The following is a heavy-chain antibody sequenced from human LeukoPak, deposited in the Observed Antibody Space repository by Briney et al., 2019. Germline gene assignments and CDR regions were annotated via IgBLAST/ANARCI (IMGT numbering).Heavy chain of an antibody. CDR3: ARGGILRYFDWLLFDY. CDR2: ISGSGGST. V-gene: IGHV3-23*01. Sequence: GGSLRLSCEASGFTFNKYAMTWVRQAPGKGLEWVSAISGSGGSTYYTDSVKGRFTISRDNSKNTLYLQMNSLRPEDTAVYYCARGGILRYFDWLLFDYWGQGTLVTVSS. CDR1: GFTFNKYA. D-gene: IGHD3-9*01. J-gene: IGHJ4*02.